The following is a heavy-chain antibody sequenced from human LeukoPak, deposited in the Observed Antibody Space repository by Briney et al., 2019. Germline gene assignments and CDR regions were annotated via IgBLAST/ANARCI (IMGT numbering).Heavy chain of an antibody. CDR1: GLTFRAFA. CDR3: AKGAYYYGSGSYCFDH. Sequence: GGSLRLSCAASGLTFRAFAMSWVRQAPGKGLECVSSISGTGGSTAYADSVKGRFIITRDNSKNTLFLQMNSLRAEDTAVYYCAKGAYYYGSGSYCFDHWGQGILVTVST. J-gene: IGHJ5*02. D-gene: IGHD3-10*01. V-gene: IGHV3-23*01. CDR2: ISGTGGST.